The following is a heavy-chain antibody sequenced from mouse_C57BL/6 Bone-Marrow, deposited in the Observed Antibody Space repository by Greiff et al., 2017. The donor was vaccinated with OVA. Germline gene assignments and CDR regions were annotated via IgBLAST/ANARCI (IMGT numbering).Heavy chain of an antibody. CDR2: IYPGSGST. CDR1: GYTFTSYW. J-gene: IGHJ3*01. CDR3: ARVDYDGAWFAD. V-gene: IGHV1-55*01. Sequence: QVQLQQPGAELVKPGASVKMSCKASGYTFTSYWITWVKQRPGQGLEWIGDIYPGSGSTNYNEKFKSKATLTVDTSSSTAYMQLSSLTSEDSAVYYCARVDYDGAWFADWGKGTLVTVSA. D-gene: IGHD2-4*01.